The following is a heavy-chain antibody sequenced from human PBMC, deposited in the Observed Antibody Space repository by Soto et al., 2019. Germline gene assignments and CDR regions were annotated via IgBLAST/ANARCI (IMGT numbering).Heavy chain of an antibody. J-gene: IGHJ3*01. V-gene: IGHV4-59*08. CDR2: AYYGGNT. D-gene: IGHD5-12*01. CDR3: AKQLSAWLRMEAFDV. CDR1: GGSISSYY. Sequence: QVQLQESGPGLVKPSETLSLTCTVSGGSISSYYWSWIRQPPGKGLEWIGYAYYGGNTNYNPSLKSRVSISVDTSTSQFALRLNSVTVADTAVYYCAKQLSAWLRMEAFDVWGPGTLVTVSS.